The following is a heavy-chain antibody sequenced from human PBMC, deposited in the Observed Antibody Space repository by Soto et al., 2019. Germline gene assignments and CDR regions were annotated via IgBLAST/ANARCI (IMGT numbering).Heavy chain of an antibody. D-gene: IGHD2-15*01. CDR2: ISSGSTTI. CDR1: GFTFSTYS. Sequence: PGGSLRLSCAASGFTFSTYSMNWVRQAPAKGLEWVSYISSGSTTIYYADSVRGRFTFSRDNSRNTMSLQMNSLRVEDTAIYYSARWGCSGSNCNLNQRSFDLWGQGTLVTVSS. J-gene: IGHJ4*02. V-gene: IGHV3-48*01. CDR3: ARWGCSGSNCNLNQRSFDL.